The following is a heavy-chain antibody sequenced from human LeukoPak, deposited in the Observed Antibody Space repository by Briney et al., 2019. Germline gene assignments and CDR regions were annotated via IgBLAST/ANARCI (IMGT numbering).Heavy chain of an antibody. V-gene: IGHV4-4*07. CDR1: GGSISSYY. Sequence: SETLSLTCTVSGGSISSYYWSWIRQPAGKGLEWIGRIYTSGSTNYNPSLKSRVTMSVDTSKNQFSLKLSSVTAADTAVYYCARDRGGSIAGYYYMDVWGKGTTVTVSS. D-gene: IGHD3-10*01. CDR2: IYTSGST. CDR3: ARDRGGSIAGYYYMDV. J-gene: IGHJ6*03.